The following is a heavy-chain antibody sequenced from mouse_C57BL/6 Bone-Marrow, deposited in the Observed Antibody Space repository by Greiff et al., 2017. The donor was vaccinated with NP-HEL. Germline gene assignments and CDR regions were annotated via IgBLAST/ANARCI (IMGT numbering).Heavy chain of an antibody. Sequence: VKLQESGAELARPGASVKLSCKASGYTFTSYGISWVKQRTGPGLEWIGEIYPRSGNTYYNEKFKGKATLTADKSSSTAYMELRSLTSEDSAVYFCATAYYSNFAYWGQGTLVTVSA. CDR2: IYPRSGNT. D-gene: IGHD2-5*01. J-gene: IGHJ3*01. V-gene: IGHV1-81*01. CDR3: ATAYYSNFAY. CDR1: GYTFTSYG.